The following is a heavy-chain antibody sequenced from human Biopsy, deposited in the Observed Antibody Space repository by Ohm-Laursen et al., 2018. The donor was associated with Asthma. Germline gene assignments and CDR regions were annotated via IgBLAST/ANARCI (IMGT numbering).Heavy chain of an antibody. J-gene: IGHJ4*02. V-gene: IGHV3-64D*08. Sequence: SLRLSCAASGFTFSSYSMHWVRQAPGRGPEYVSFIATDGSNKFYADSVKGRFTVSRDNPKHTLYPHMTGLRADDTGVYYCVKDHSAGYYYFDDWGQGAQVTVSS. CDR3: VKDHSAGYYYFDD. D-gene: IGHD2-21*01. CDR1: GFTFSSYS. CDR2: IATDGSNK.